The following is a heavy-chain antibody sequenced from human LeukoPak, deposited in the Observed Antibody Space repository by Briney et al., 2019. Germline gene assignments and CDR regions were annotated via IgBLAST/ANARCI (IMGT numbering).Heavy chain of an antibody. D-gene: IGHD2-15*01. Sequence: GGSLRLFCAASGFTFSNAWMSWVRQAPGKGLEWVGRIKSKTDGGTTDYAAPVKGRFTISRDDSKNTLYLQMNSLKTEDTAVYYCTTDPVVSHFDYWGQGTLVTVSS. V-gene: IGHV3-15*01. CDR2: IKSKTDGGTT. CDR1: GFTFSNAW. J-gene: IGHJ4*02. CDR3: TTDPVVSHFDY.